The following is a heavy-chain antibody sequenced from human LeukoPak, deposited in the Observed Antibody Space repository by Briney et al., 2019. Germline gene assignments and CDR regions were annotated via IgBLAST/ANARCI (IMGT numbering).Heavy chain of an antibody. Sequence: GGSLRLSCAASGFTFTTYSMNWVRQAPGKGLEWVSTISGSSRYIYFADSVRGRFTISRDNAKNSLYLQMNSLRAEDTAVYYCARSPLYGSLYYFDYWGQGTLVTVSS. CDR3: ARSPLYGSLYYFDY. CDR2: ISGSSRYI. D-gene: IGHD3-3*01. J-gene: IGHJ4*02. CDR1: GFTFTTYS. V-gene: IGHV3-21*01.